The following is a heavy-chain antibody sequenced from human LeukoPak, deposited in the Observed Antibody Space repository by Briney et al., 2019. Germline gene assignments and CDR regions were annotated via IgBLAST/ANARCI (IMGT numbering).Heavy chain of an antibody. J-gene: IGHJ3*02. D-gene: IGHD2/OR15-2a*01. V-gene: IGHV1-8*01. CDR1: GYTFTSHD. CDR3: AIGRNIPKQRAFDI. Sequence: VASVKVSCKASGYTFTSHDINWVRQATGQGLEWMGWMNPNSGNTGYAQKFQGRVTMTRNTSISTAYMELSSLRSEDTAVYYCAIGRNIPKQRAFDIWGQGTMVTVSS. CDR2: MNPNSGNT.